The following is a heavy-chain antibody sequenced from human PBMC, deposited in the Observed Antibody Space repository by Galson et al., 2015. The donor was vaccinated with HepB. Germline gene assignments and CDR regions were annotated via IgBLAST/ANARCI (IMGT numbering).Heavy chain of an antibody. CDR3: ARHWPAHCTNGVCSPTFDY. Sequence: LPLTCTVSGGSISSSSYYWGWIRQPPGKGLEWIGSIYYSGSTYYNPSLKSRVTISVDTSKNQFSLKLSSATAADTAVYYCARHWPAHCTNGVCSPTFDYWGQGTLVTVSS. CDR2: IYYSGST. J-gene: IGHJ4*02. V-gene: IGHV4-39*01. CDR1: GGSISSSSYY. D-gene: IGHD2-8*01.